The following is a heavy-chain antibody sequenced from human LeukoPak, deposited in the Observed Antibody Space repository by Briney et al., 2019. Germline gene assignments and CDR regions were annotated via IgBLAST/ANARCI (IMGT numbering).Heavy chain of an antibody. D-gene: IGHD3-16*01. CDR1: GFSFNTFA. J-gene: IGHJ6*02. CDR2: ISDYP. Sequence: GGSLRLSCVASGFSFNTFALTWVRQAPGKGLEWVSTISDYPHYADSVRGRFTISRDNSRKTVFLQMNSLTPEDAATYYCARDSQGSYDGFWYGTYGMDVWGQGTTVTVSS. V-gene: IGHV3-23*05. CDR3: ARDSQGSYDGFWYGTYGMDV.